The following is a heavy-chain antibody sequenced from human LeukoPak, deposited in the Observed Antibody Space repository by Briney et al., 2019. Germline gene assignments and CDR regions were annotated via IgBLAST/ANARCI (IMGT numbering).Heavy chain of an antibody. V-gene: IGHV1-18*01. CDR3: ARVGSVSGSSSPHWFDP. D-gene: IGHD3-10*01. J-gene: IGHJ5*02. CDR2: ISAYNGNT. CDR1: GYTFTSYG. Sequence: ASVKVSCKASGYTFTSYGISWVRQAPGQGLEWMGWISAYNGNTNYAQKLQGRVTMTTDTSTSTAYMELRSLRSDDTAVYYCARVGSVSGSSSPHWFDPWGQGTLVTVSS.